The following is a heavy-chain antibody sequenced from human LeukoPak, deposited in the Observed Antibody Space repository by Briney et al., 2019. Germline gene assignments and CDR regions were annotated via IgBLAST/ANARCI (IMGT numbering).Heavy chain of an antibody. D-gene: IGHD1-26*01. CDR3: AKRIENRGSTHYHDY. J-gene: IGHJ4*02. CDR2: ISFGGGYT. V-gene: IGHV3-23*01. CDR1: GFTFSNYA. Sequence: PGGSLRLSCVGYGFTFSNYAMTWVRQAPGKGLEWVSSISFGGGYTFYADSVKGHFAISTDNSRSTLYLQMNNMRAEDTALYYCAKRIENRGSTHYHDYWGQGTLVTVSS.